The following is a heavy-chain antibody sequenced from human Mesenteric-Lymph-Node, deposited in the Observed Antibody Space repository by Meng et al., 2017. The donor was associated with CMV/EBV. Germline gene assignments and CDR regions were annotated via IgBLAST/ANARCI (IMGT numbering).Heavy chain of an antibody. CDR2: ISSSGFTI. V-gene: IGHV3-48*03. Sequence: GGSLRLSCVVSGFSVSDYEMHWVRQAPGKGLEWIASISSSGFTIYYADSVEGRFTISTDNAKTSLYLQMNSLRAEDKGFYYCARARYCSSASCPYDSWGRGALVTVSS. J-gene: IGHJ4*02. CDR3: ARARYCSSASCPYDS. CDR1: GFSVSDYE. D-gene: IGHD2-2*01.